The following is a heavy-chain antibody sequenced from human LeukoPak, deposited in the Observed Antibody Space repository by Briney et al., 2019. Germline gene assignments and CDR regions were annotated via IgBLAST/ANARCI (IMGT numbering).Heavy chain of an antibody. D-gene: IGHD3-22*01. V-gene: IGHV3-53*01. CDR3: AKGPYYDASGYNREYYFDC. J-gene: IGHJ4*02. Sequence: GGSLRLSCAASGFTVNSNYMSWVRQAPGKGLERVSIIYKDGRTYYADSVKGRFTISRDNSRNMLYLQMNSLRAEDTAVYYCAKGPYYDASGYNREYYFDCWGQGTLVTVSS. CDR1: GFTVNSNY. CDR2: IYKDGRT.